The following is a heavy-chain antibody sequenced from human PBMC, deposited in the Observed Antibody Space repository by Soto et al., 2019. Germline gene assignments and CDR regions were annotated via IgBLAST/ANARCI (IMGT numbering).Heavy chain of an antibody. CDR1: GFSFSSSA. CDR2: ISGSGGAT. Sequence: PGVSLRLSCEASGFSFSSSAMNWVRQAPGKGLEWISVISGSGGATYFADSVKGRFTISRDNSKNTLYLQMNSLRAEDTAVYYCAKATLRVVHPLVFDHWGQGSLVTVSS. V-gene: IGHV3-23*01. CDR3: AKATLRVVHPLVFDH. J-gene: IGHJ4*02. D-gene: IGHD3-3*01.